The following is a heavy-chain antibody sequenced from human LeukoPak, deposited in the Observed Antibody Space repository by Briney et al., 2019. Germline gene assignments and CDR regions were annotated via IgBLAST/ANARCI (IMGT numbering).Heavy chain of an antibody. CDR2: IYYSGST. CDR3: ARDGSGSFLRGWFDP. CDR1: DGSISSYY. Sequence: SETLSLTCTVSDGSISSYYWSWIRQPPGKGLEWIGYIYYSGSTNYNPSLKSRVTISVDTSKNQFSLKLSSVTAADTAVYYCARDGSGSFLRGWFDPWGQGTLVTVSS. D-gene: IGHD3-10*01. V-gene: IGHV4-59*01. J-gene: IGHJ5*02.